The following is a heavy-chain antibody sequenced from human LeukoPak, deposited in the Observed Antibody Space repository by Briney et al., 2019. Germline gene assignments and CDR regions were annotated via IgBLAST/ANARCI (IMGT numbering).Heavy chain of an antibody. D-gene: IGHD6-13*01. J-gene: IGHJ4*02. Sequence: GGSLRLSCAGSGFTFSSYGLHWVRQAPGKGLEWVALISYDGVNKYYADSVKGRFTISRDNSKNTLYLQMNSLKAEDTAVYYCAKWRNSWYYFDDWGQGTLVAVSS. CDR1: GFTFSSYG. CDR2: ISYDGVNK. V-gene: IGHV3-30*18. CDR3: AKWRNSWYYFDD.